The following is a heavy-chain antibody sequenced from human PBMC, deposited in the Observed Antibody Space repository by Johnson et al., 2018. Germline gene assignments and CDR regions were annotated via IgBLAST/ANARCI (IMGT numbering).Heavy chain of an antibody. D-gene: IGHD1-1*01. J-gene: IGHJ3*02. CDR3: ARVTTSKHAFDI. V-gene: IGHV4-39*07. CDR2: IYYSGST. CDR1: GGSISSSSYF. Sequence: QVQLQESGPGLVKPSETLSLSCTVSGGSISSSSYFWGWIRQPPGKGLEWIGPIYYSGSTYYNTSLKSPVTISVDTSNNQFSLNLSSVTAADPAVYYCARVTTSKHAFDIWGQGTMVTVSS.